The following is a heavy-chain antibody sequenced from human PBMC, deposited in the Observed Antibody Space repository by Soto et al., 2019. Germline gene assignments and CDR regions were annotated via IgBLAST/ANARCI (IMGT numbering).Heavy chain of an antibody. CDR2: ISGSGGST. V-gene: IGHV3-23*01. D-gene: IGHD6-13*01. CDR3: AKVSSSWRYFDY. CDR1: GFTFSSYA. J-gene: IGHJ4*02. Sequence: EVQLLESGGGLVQPGGSQRLSCAVSGFTFSSYAMSWVRQAPGKGLEWVSTISGSGGSTYYADSVKGRFTISRDNSKNTLYLQMNSLRAEDTAVYYCAKVSSSWRYFDYWGQGTLVTVSS.